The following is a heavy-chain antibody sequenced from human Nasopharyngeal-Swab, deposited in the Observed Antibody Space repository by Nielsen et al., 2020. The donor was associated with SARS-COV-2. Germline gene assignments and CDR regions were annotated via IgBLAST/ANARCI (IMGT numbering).Heavy chain of an antibody. D-gene: IGHD1-1*01. CDR1: GYTFTSHD. J-gene: IGHJ6*02. Sequence: ASVKVSCKASGYTFTSHDINWVRQANGQGLEWTGWMNPNSGNTGYAQKFQGRVTMTRNTSISTAYMGLSSLRSEDTAVYYCASATGTTGWYYYYGMDVWGQGTTVTVSS. CDR3: ASATGTTGWYYYYGMDV. V-gene: IGHV1-8*01. CDR2: MNPNSGNT.